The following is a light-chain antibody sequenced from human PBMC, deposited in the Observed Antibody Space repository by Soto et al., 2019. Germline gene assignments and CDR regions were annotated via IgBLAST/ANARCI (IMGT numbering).Light chain of an antibody. CDR2: GAS. J-gene: IGKJ4*01. CDR1: QTVTSNH. Sequence: VLTQSTGTLSLSPGERATLSCRASQTVTSNHLAWYQQKLGQAPRLLISGASTRATGIPDRFSGSGSGTDFTLTISRLEPEDFAVYYCQQYGISLTFGGGTEVEI. V-gene: IGKV3-20*01. CDR3: QQYGISLT.